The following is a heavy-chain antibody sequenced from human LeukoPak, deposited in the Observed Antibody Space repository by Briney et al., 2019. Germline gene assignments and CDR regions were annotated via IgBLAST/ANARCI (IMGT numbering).Heavy chain of an antibody. D-gene: IGHD3-10*01. V-gene: IGHV1-69*13. Sequence: ASVKDSCKGSGGTFSRYTISWVRQAPRQGLEWMGGIISIFGTANNAQNHQGRVTITAHESTSTAYMELSSQRSEDTAVYCASRRTVRVVITLHFDYWGQGTLVTVSS. CDR3: SRRTVRVVITLHFDY. J-gene: IGHJ4*02. CDR1: GGTFSRYT. CDR2: IISIFGTA.